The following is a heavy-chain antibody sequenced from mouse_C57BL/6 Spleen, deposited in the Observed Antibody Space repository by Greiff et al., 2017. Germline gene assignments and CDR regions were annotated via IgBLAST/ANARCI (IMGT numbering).Heavy chain of an antibody. J-gene: IGHJ3*01. D-gene: IGHD2-4*01. CDR1: EYEFPSHD. V-gene: IGHV5-2*01. Sequence: EVQGVESGGGLVQPGESLKLSCESNEYEFPSHDMSWVRKTPEKRLELVAAINSDGGSTYYPDTMARRFIISRDNTKKTLYLQMSSLRAEDTALYYCATRGYDYDWFAYWGQGTLVTVSA. CDR2: INSDGGST. CDR3: ATRGYDYDWFAY.